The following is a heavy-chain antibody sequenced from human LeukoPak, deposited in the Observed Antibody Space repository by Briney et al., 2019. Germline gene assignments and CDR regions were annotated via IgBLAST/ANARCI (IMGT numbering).Heavy chain of an antibody. J-gene: IGHJ3*02. D-gene: IGHD3-9*01. CDR1: GFTFSSYA. Sequence: KPGGSLRLSCAASGFTFSSYAMSWVRQAPGKGLEWVSSISSSSSYIYYADSVKGRFTISRDNAKNSLYLQMNSLRAEDTAVYYCAREVRYTNAFDIWGQGTMVTVSS. CDR2: ISSSSSYI. CDR3: AREVRYTNAFDI. V-gene: IGHV3-21*01.